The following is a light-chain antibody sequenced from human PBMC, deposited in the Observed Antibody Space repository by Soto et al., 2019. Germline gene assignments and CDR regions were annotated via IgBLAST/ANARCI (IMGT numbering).Light chain of an antibody. J-gene: IGLJ1*01. V-gene: IGLV2-14*01. CDR3: SSKSSSGTLYV. CDR2: EVS. Sequence: QSALTQPASVSGSPGQSITISCTGSSSDVGGSKYVSWYQQHPGKAPRLMIYEVSYRPSGVSNRFSGSKSDNTASLTVSGLQAEDEADYYCSSKSSSGTLYVFGTGTKLTVL. CDR1: SSDVGGSKY.